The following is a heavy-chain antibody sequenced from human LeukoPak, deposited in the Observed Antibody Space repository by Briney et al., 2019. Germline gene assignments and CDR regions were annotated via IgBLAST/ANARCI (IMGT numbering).Heavy chain of an antibody. J-gene: IGHJ5*01. CDR3: AREKSNWGYDS. CDR2: ISSSGSTV. Sequence: GGSLRLSCAASGFTLSFYSMNWVRQAPGKGLEWISYISSSGSTVYYADSVKGRFTTSRDNANNSLYLQMSGLRTEDTAVYYCAREKSNWGYDSWGQGTLVTVSS. CDR1: GFTLSFYS. V-gene: IGHV3-48*04. D-gene: IGHD7-27*01.